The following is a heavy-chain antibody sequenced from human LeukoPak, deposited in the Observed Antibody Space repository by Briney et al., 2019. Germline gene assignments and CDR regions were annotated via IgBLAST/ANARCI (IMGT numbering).Heavy chain of an antibody. CDR3: ARDFKTLYYFDY. CDR1: GFTFSSYS. J-gene: IGHJ4*02. V-gene: IGHV3-21*01. Sequence: GGSLRLSCAASGFTFSSYSMNWVRQAPGKGLEWVSSISSSSSYIYYTDSVKGRFTISRDNAKNSLYLQMNSLRAEDTAVYYCARDFKTLYYFDYWGQGTLVTVSS. CDR2: ISSSSSYI.